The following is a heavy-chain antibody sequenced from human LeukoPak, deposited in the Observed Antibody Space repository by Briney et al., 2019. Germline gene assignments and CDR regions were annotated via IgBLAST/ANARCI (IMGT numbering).Heavy chain of an antibody. D-gene: IGHD3-3*01. CDR2: INPNSGGT. CDR1: GYTFTGYY. V-gene: IGHV1-2*06. CDR3: ARVPYYDFWSAYPFYP. Sequence: ASVKVSCKASGYTFTGYYMHWVRQAAGQGLEWKGRINPNSGGTNYAQKFQGRVTMTRDTSLSTSYMQLSRLRSDDTAVYYCARVPYYDFWSAYPFYPRGQGTLVTVSS. J-gene: IGHJ5*02.